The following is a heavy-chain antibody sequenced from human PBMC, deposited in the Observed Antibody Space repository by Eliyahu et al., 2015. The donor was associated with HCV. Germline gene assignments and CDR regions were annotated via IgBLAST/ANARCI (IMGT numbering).Heavy chain of an antibody. J-gene: IGHJ4*02. D-gene: IGHD2-21*02. Sequence: QVQLVESGGGVVQPGTSLRISCAASGFTFSNYGMHWVRQAPGKGLEWVALISHDGSYTHYADSVKGRFTISKDNSKDTVYLQMNSLRTEDTAMYYCANGFCGSNCYYMVYWGQGTLVTVSS. V-gene: IGHV3-30*18. CDR2: ISHDGSYT. CDR3: ANGFCGSNCYYMVY. CDR1: GFTFSNYG.